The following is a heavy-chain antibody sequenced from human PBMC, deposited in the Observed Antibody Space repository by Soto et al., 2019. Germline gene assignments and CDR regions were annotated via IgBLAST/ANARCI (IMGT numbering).Heavy chain of an antibody. CDR3: ARGLEWSRSLDP. CDR1: GYTFTSYD. J-gene: IGHJ5*02. D-gene: IGHD3-3*01. V-gene: IGHV1-8*01. Sequence: QVQLVQSGAEVKKPGASVKVSCKASGYTFTSYDINWVRQATGQGLEWMGWMNPNSGNTGYAQKFPGRVTMTRNTSISTSYMELSSLRSEDTAVYYCARGLEWSRSLDPWGQGTLVTVSS. CDR2: MNPNSGNT.